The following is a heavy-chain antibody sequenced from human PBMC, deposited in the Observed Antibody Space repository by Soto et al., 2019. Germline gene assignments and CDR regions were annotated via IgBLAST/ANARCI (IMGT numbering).Heavy chain of an antibody. D-gene: IGHD2-15*01. J-gene: IGHJ6*02. V-gene: IGHV1-2*04. CDR2: INPNSGGT. CDR1: GYTFSSYD. Sequence: GASVKVSCKASGYTFSSYDINWVRQATGQGLEWMGWINPNSGGTNYAQKFQGWVTMTRDTSISTAYMELSRLRSDDTAVYYCARAGGAVVVAATLRDYYYYGMDVWGQGTTVTVSS. CDR3: ARAGGAVVVAATLRDYYYYGMDV.